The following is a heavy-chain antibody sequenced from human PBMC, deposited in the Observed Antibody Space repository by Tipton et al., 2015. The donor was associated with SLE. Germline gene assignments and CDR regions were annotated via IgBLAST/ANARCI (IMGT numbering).Heavy chain of an antibody. Sequence: TLSLTCAVYGGSFSGYYWSWLRQSPGKGLEWIGEINHSGSTNYNPSLKSRVTISVDRSKNQFSLKLSSVSAADAAVYYCARSDYYDSSGYYSYAFDIWGQGTMAAVSS. CDR2: INHSGST. D-gene: IGHD3-22*01. V-gene: IGHV4-34*01. CDR1: GGSFSGYY. CDR3: ARSDYYDSSGYYSYAFDI. J-gene: IGHJ3*02.